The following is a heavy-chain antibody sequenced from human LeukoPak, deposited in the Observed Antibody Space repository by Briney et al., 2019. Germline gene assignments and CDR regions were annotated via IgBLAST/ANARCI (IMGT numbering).Heavy chain of an antibody. J-gene: IGHJ6*02. CDR3: ARDEQWLVLDSHYYYYGMDV. Sequence: ASVKVSCKASGGTFSSYAISWVRQAPGQGLEWVGRIIPILGIANYAQKFQGRVTITADKSTSTAYMELSSLRSEDTAVYYCARDEQWLVLDSHYYYYGMDVWGQGTTVTVSS. CDR2: IIPILGIA. V-gene: IGHV1-69*04. D-gene: IGHD6-19*01. CDR1: GGTFSSYA.